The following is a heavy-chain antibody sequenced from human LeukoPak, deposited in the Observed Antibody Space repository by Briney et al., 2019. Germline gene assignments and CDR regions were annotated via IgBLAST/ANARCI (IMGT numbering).Heavy chain of an antibody. D-gene: IGHD6-19*01. Sequence: ASVKVSCKASGYALANYLVHWVRQAPGQGLEWMGRIDPGGGSTDYAQKFRDRVTLTRDKSTNMAYMEVTSLTSEDTAVYYCARKSNSGWYGAFDYWGQGTLVTVSS. CDR2: IDPGGGST. V-gene: IGHV1-46*01. J-gene: IGHJ4*02. CDR3: ARKSNSGWYGAFDY. CDR1: GYALANYL.